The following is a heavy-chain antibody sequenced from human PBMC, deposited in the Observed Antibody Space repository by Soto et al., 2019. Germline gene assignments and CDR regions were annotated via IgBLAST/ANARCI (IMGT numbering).Heavy chain of an antibody. V-gene: IGHV3-66*02. Sequence: GGSLRLSCAASGFTVSNNYMNWVRQAPGKGLEWVSVIYIDGTTYYADSVKGRFTISRDNSKNTLYLQMGSLRAEDMAVYYCARGGDRSNPFRYYYYYMDVWGKGTTVTVSS. D-gene: IGHD3-10*01. CDR3: ARGGDRSNPFRYYYYYMDV. J-gene: IGHJ6*03. CDR2: IYIDGTT. CDR1: GFTVSNNY.